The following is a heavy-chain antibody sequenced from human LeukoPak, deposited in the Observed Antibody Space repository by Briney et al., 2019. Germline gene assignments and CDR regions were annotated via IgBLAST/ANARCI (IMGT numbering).Heavy chain of an antibody. V-gene: IGHV3-21*01. Sequence: GGSLRLSCAASGFTFSSYSVNWVRQAPGKGLEWVSSISSSSSYIYYADSAKGRFTISRDNAKNSLYLQMNSLRAEDTAVYYCASLIAVAGGQGFQHWGQGTLVTVSS. CDR3: ASLIAVAGGQGFQH. CDR2: ISSSSSYI. D-gene: IGHD6-19*01. J-gene: IGHJ1*01. CDR1: GFTFSSYS.